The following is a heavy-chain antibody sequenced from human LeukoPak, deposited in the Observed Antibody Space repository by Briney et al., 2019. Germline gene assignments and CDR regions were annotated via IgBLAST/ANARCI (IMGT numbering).Heavy chain of an antibody. V-gene: IGHV3-73*01. CDR2: IRSKANSYAT. J-gene: IGHJ4*02. D-gene: IGHD3-22*01. Sequence: GGSLRLSCAASGFTFSGSAMHWVRQASGKGLEWVGRIRSKANSYATAYAASVKGRFTISRGDSKNTAYLQMNSLKTEDTAVYYCTRPQYYYDSSGYWVDYWGQGTLVIVSS. CDR3: TRPQYYYDSSGYWVDY. CDR1: GFTFSGSA.